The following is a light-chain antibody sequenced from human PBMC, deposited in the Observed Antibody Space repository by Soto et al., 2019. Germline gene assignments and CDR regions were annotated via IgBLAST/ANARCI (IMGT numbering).Light chain of an antibody. V-gene: IGKV1-39*01. CDR3: QQSYSIPRT. Sequence: DVQMTQSPSSLSASVGDRVTITCRASQSVTTYLNWYQQKPGRAPDLLIYAASTLQSGVPSRFSGSGSGTDFTLTISSLQAEDFATYYCQQSYSIPRTFGHRTKVDIK. J-gene: IGKJ1*01. CDR1: QSVTTY. CDR2: AAS.